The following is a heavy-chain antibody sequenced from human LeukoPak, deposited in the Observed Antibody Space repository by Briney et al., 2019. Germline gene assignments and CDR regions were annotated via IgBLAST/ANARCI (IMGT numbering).Heavy chain of an antibody. D-gene: IGHD3-10*01. J-gene: IGHJ5*02. Sequence: GGSLRLSCAASGFTFSDYYMSWIRQAPGKGLEWVSYISSSGSTIYYADSVKGRFTISRDNSKNTLYLQMNSLRAEDTAVYYCAKDPDGSGSYYFQRNNWFDPWGQGTLVTVSS. CDR2: ISSSGSTI. CDR3: AKDPDGSGSYYFQRNNWFDP. CDR1: GFTFSDYY. V-gene: IGHV3-11*04.